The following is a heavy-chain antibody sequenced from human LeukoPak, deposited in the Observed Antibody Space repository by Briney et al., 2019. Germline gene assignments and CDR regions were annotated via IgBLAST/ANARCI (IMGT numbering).Heavy chain of an antibody. CDR3: AKTSPPYFDWAPADY. Sequence: GGSLRLSCAASGFTVSSNYMSWVRQAPGKGLEWVSVIYSGGSTYYADSVKGRFTISRDNSKNTLYLQMNSLRAEDTAVYYCAKTSPPYFDWAPADYWGQGTLVTVSS. CDR2: IYSGGST. CDR1: GFTVSSNY. J-gene: IGHJ4*02. D-gene: IGHD3-9*01. V-gene: IGHV3-66*01.